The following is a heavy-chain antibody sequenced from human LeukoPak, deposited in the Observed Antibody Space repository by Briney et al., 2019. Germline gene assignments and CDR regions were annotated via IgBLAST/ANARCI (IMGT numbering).Heavy chain of an antibody. CDR3: ARDFPLGSGTFS. CDR2: IYYSGST. J-gene: IGHJ4*02. CDR1: GGSISSYY. D-gene: IGHD3-10*01. Sequence: SETLSLTCTVSGGSISSYYWSWIRQPPGKGLEWIGYIYYSGSTYYNPSLKSRVTISVDTSKNQFSLKLSSVTAADTAVYYCARDFPLGSGTFSWGQGTLVTVSS. V-gene: IGHV4-59*12.